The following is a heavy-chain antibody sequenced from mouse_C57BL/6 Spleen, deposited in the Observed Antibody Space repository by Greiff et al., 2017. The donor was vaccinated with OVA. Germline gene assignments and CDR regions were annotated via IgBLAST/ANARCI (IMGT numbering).Heavy chain of an antibody. D-gene: IGHD2-1*01. V-gene: IGHV1-85*01. Sequence: QVQLKQSGPELVKPGASVKLSCKASGYTFTSYDINWVKQRPGQGLEWIGWIYPRDGSTKYNEKFKGQATLTVDTSSSTAYMELHSLTSEDSAVYFCARRYGNYETWFAYWGQGTLVTVSA. CDR3: ARRYGNYETWFAY. CDR1: GYTFTSYD. J-gene: IGHJ3*01. CDR2: IYPRDGST.